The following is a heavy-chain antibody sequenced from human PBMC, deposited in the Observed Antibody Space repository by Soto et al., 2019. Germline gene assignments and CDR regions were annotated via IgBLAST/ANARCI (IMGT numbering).Heavy chain of an antibody. CDR2: ISRSSSPT. J-gene: IGHJ3*02. Sequence: EVQLVESGGGLVQPGGSLRLSCAASRFIFSSYGMNWVRQAPGKGLELLAYISRSSSPTYYADSFMGRFTISRDNAKKSLYLQMNSLRAEDTAVYYCARYAPTGTDVNEPFDIWGQGTMVTVSS. CDR1: RFIFSSYG. CDR3: ARYAPTGTDVNEPFDI. D-gene: IGHD1-1*01. V-gene: IGHV3-48*01.